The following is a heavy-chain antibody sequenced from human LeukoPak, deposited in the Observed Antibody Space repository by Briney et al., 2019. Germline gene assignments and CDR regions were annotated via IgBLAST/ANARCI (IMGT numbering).Heavy chain of an antibody. D-gene: IGHD3-10*01. CDR1: GFTFDDYT. CDR3: AKDWGSGSYYLFDY. CDR2: ISWDGGST. J-gene: IGHJ4*02. Sequence: GGSLRLSCAASGFTFDDYTMHWVRQAPGKGLEWVSLISWDGGSTYYADSVKGRFTISRDNRKNSLYLQMNSLRTEDTALYYCAKDWGSGSYYLFDYWGQGTLVTVSS. V-gene: IGHV3-43*01.